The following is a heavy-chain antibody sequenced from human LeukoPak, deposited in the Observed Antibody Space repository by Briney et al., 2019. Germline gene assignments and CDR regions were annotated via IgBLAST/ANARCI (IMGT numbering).Heavy chain of an antibody. CDR2: INPNSGGT. CDR1: GYTFTGYY. J-gene: IGHJ3*02. V-gene: IGHV1-2*02. Sequence: ASVKVSCKASGYTFTGYYMHWVRQAPGQGLEWMGWINPNSGGTNYAQKFQGRVTMTRDTSISTAYMELSRLSSDDTAVHYCARGAFYYDNAFDIWGQGTMVTVSS. CDR3: ARGAFYYDNAFDI. D-gene: IGHD3-22*01.